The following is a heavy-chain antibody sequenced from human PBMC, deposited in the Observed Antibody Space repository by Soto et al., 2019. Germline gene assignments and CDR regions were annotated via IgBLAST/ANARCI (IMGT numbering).Heavy chain of an antibody. V-gene: IGHV3-48*02. CDR3: ARGISAYHVDYGMDV. Sequence: EVQLVESGGGLVQPGGSLSLSCAASGFAFNSYSVNWVRQAPGKGLEWVSYLSSGSSIIYYADSVKGRFTISRDEAKNSLYLQMNSPTDEDTAVYYCARGISAYHVDYGMDVWGQGTTVTVSS. J-gene: IGHJ6*02. CDR2: LSSGSSII. D-gene: IGHD3-3*02. CDR1: GFAFNSYS.